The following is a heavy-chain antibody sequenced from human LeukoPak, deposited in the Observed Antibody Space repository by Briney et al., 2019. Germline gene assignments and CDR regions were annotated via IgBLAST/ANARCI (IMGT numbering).Heavy chain of an antibody. CDR3: ARSHQRVGIEDY. D-gene: IGHD1-26*01. CDR2: ISSSSSYI. V-gene: IGHV3-21*01. Sequence: GGSLRLYCAAPGFTFSSYSMNWVRQAPGKGLEWVSSISSSSSYIYYADSVKGRFTISRDNAKNSLYLQINSLRADDTAVYYCARSHQRVGIEDYWGQGTLVTVSS. CDR1: GFTFSSYS. J-gene: IGHJ4*02.